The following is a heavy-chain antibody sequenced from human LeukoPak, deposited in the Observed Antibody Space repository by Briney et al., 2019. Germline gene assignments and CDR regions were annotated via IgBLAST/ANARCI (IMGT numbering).Heavy chain of an antibody. V-gene: IGHV3-48*02. D-gene: IGHD6-13*01. CDR2: ISSSSSTI. CDR1: GFTFSSYS. CDR3: ARGHRPVFTAAGTDLDY. J-gene: IGHJ4*02. Sequence: AGGSLRLSCAASGFTFSSYSMNWVRQAPGKGLEWVSYISSSSSTIYYADSVKGRFTISRDNAKNSLYLQMNSLRDEDTAVYYCARGHRPVFTAAGTDLDYWGQGTLVTVSS.